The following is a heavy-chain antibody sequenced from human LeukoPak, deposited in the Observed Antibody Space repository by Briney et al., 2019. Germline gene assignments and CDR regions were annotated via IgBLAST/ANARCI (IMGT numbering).Heavy chain of an antibody. V-gene: IGHV4-59*01. Sequence: SETLSLTCSVSGGSISGYYWVWIRQPPGKGLEWIGYIYYSGSTNYNPSLKSRVTISVDTSKNQFSLKLSSVTAADTAVYYCARDEYGSGSYYHYWGQGTLVTVSS. D-gene: IGHD3-10*01. CDR1: GGSISGYY. J-gene: IGHJ4*02. CDR2: IYYSGST. CDR3: ARDEYGSGSYYHY.